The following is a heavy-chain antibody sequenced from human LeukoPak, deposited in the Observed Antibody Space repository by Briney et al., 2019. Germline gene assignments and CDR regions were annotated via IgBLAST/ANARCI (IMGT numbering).Heavy chain of an antibody. V-gene: IGHV3-48*04. J-gene: IGHJ3*02. D-gene: IGHD7-27*01. CDR2: IGSGSNII. CDR1: GFTFSSYG. CDR3: AKDLVPLTPHNWGYAFDI. Sequence: GGSLRLSCAASGFTFSSYGMSWVRQAPGKGLEWISCIGSGSNIIYYADSVKGRFTISRDNAKNTLYLQMNSLRAEDAAVYYCAKDLVPLTPHNWGYAFDIWGQGTMVTVSS.